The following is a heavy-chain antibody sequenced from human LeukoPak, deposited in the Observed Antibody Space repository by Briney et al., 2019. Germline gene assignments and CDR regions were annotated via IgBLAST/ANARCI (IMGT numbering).Heavy chain of an antibody. Sequence: GGSLKLSCVASAFTFRNFWMSWVPQVPGKGLEGVANIEQDGREKNYVESVKGRFTISRDNGKYSLYLEMNSLRAEDTAVYFCARERQGSSYYDGKESFDYWGQGTLVTVSS. CDR2: IEQDGREK. J-gene: IGHJ4*02. D-gene: IGHD1-26*01. CDR3: ARERQGSSYYDGKESFDY. CDR1: AFTFRNFW. V-gene: IGHV3-7*01.